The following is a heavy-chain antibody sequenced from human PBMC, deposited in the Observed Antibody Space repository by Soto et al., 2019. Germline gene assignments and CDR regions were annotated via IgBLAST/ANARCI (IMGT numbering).Heavy chain of an antibody. CDR1: GFTFSSYA. CDR3: AKLGVRAYQLNGMDV. CDR2: ISGSGGST. Sequence: VGSLRLSCAASGFTFSSYAMSWVRQAPGKGLEWVSAISGSGGSTYYADSVKGRFTISRDNSKNTLYLQMNSLRAEDTAVYYCAKLGVRAYQLNGMDVWGQGTTVTVSS. D-gene: IGHD2-2*01. V-gene: IGHV3-23*01. J-gene: IGHJ6*02.